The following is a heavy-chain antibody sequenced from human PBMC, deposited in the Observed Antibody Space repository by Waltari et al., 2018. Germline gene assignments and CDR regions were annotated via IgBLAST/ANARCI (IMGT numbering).Heavy chain of an antibody. J-gene: IGHJ4*02. D-gene: IGHD2-21*02. CDR1: GGTFSSYA. CDR2: IIPIFGTA. V-gene: IGHV1-69*01. Sequence: QVQLVQSGAEVKKPGSSVKVSCKASGGTFSSYAISWVRQAPGQGLEWMGGIIPIFGTANYAQKFQCRVTITAEESTSTAYMELSSLRSEDTAVYYCARDRRAYCGGDCYSSDYWGQGTLVTVSS. CDR3: ARDRRAYCGGDCYSSDY.